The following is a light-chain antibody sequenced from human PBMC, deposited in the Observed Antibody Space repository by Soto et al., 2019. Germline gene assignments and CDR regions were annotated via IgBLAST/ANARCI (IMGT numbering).Light chain of an antibody. J-gene: IGKJ1*01. CDR2: GAS. Sequence: EIVMTQSPATLSVSPGERATLSCRASQSVGSNLAWYQQKPCQAPRLLIYGASTRATAFPARFSGSGSGTEFTLTISSLQSEDFAVYYCQHLGTFGQGTKVEIK. CDR1: QSVGSN. CDR3: QHLGT. V-gene: IGKV3-15*01.